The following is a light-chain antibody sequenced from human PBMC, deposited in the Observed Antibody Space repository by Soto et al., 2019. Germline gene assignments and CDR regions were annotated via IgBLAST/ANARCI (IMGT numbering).Light chain of an antibody. Sequence: DIQMTQSPSTLSASVGDRVTITCRASQSITSWLAWYQQKPGKAPKLLIYDASCLENGVPSRSSGSGSGTVFTLTIGSLQADDEATCYCQQAIRYWTFGHGTKVEVK. CDR1: QSITSW. CDR2: DAS. V-gene: IGKV1-5*01. CDR3: QQAIRYWT. J-gene: IGKJ1*01.